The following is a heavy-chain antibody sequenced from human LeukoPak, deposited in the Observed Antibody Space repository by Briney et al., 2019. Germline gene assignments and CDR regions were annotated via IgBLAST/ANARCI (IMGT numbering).Heavy chain of an antibody. D-gene: IGHD4/OR15-4a*01. V-gene: IGHV3-7*01. Sequence: GGSLRLSCAASGFSFSNYWMSWVRQAPGKGLEWVANMNLDGSEKYYVDSVKGRFTISRDNAQNSLFLQMNSLRAEDTAVYYCAAKRGDYWGQGTLVTVSS. J-gene: IGHJ4*02. CDR1: GFSFSNYW. CDR3: AAKRGDY. CDR2: MNLDGSEK.